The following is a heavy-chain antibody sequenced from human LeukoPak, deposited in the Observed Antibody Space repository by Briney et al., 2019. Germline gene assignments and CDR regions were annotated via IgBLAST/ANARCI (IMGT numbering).Heavy chain of an antibody. CDR2: MYYSGST. CDR1: GGSISSYY. Sequence: SSETLSLTCTVSGGSISSYYWSWIRQPPGKGLEWIGYMYYSGSTNYNPSLKSRVTISVDTSKNQFSLKLSSVTAADTAVYYCARRVTSNWFDPWGQGTLATVSS. CDR3: ARRVTSNWFDP. J-gene: IGHJ5*02. D-gene: IGHD2-21*02. V-gene: IGHV4-59*08.